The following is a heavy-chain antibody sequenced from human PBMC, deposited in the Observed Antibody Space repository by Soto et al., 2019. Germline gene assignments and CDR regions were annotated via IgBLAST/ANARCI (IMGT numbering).Heavy chain of an antibody. CDR1: GGSISPYY. D-gene: IGHD3-10*01. Sequence: QVQLQESGPGLVKPSETLSLTCTVSGGSISPYYWTWIRQPTGMGLEWIGYLYYSGSTDYNPSLNSRVTMSVDTSKTQFSLWLISVTSADPAVYVCARVHVTREDYLGQGTLVTVSS. CDR2: LYYSGST. CDR3: ARVHVTREDY. V-gene: IGHV4-59*01. J-gene: IGHJ4*02.